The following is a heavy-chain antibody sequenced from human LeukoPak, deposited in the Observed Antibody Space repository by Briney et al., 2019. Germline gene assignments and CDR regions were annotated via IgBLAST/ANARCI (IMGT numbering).Heavy chain of an antibody. Sequence: ASVKVSCKASGYSLTAYYMHWVRQAPGQGLEWLGWINANNGGTNLAQDFRDRATMTRDTSISTVYLELSMLTSADTAAYYCARGALRWIGGLDYWGQGSLVTVSS. CDR2: INANNGGT. CDR1: GYSLTAYY. CDR3: ARGALRWIGGLDY. D-gene: IGHD4-23*01. V-gene: IGHV1-2*02. J-gene: IGHJ4*02.